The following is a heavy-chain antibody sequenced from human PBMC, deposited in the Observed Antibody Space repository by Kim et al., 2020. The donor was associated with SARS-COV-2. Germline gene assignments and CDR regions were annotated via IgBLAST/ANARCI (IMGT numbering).Heavy chain of an antibody. CDR2: ISDDGSNK. CDR3: AKDGPYYFDC. Sequence: GGSLRLSCAASGFTFSSYAMHWVRQAPGKGLEWVAVISDDGSNKNYADSVKGRFTISRDNSKNTLYLQMNTLGAEDTAVYHCAKDGPYYFDCWGQGRLVTVSS. J-gene: IGHJ4*02. V-gene: IGHV3-30*18. CDR1: GFTFSSYA.